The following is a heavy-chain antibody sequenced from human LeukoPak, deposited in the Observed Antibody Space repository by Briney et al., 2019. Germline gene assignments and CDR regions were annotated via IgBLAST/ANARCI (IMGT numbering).Heavy chain of an antibody. CDR2: IDTANGNT. V-gene: IGHV1-3*04. J-gene: IGHJ5*01. D-gene: IGHD6-13*01. Sequence: ASVKVSCNASGYTFTNHAIHWVRQAPGQGLEWMGWIDTANGNTKYLQKFQGRVTITRDTSARIVYMELSGLRFADTDLYYCARPGASSPGNWFASWGQGSLVTVSS. CDR1: GYTFTNHA. CDR3: ARPGASSPGNWFAS.